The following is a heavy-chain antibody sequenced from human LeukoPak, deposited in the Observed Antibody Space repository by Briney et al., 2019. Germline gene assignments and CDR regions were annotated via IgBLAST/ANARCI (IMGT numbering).Heavy chain of an antibody. D-gene: IGHD1/OR15-1a*01. Sequence: SQTLSLTCAISGDSVSSNSAAWNWIRQSPSRGLEWLGRTYYRSKWYNDYAVSVKSRITINPDTSKSQFSLQLNSVTPEDTAVYYCARDRVEPPEHYYYYYYYMDVWGKGTTVTVSS. CDR2: TYYRSKWYN. V-gene: IGHV6-1*01. CDR1: GDSVSSNSAA. CDR3: ARDRVEPPEHYYYYYYYMDV. J-gene: IGHJ6*03.